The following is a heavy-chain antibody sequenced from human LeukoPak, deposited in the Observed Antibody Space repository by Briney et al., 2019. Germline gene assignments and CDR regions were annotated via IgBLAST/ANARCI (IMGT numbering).Heavy chain of an antibody. CDR3: ARIYSYGPDY. V-gene: IGHV4-59*01. J-gene: IGHJ4*02. D-gene: IGHD5-18*01. CDR2: IYYSGST. Sequence: PSETLSLTCTVSGXSISSYYWSWIRQPPGKGLEWIGYIYYSGSTNYNPSLKSRVTISVDTSKNQFSLKLSSVTAADTAVYYCARIYSYGPDYWGQGTLVTVSS. CDR1: GXSISSYY.